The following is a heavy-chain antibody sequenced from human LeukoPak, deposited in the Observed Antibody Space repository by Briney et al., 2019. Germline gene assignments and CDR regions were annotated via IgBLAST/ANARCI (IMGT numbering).Heavy chain of an antibody. CDR1: GGSVSSGNYY. D-gene: IGHD6-19*01. CDR2: IYYSGTT. Sequence: SETLSLTCTVSGGSVSSGNYYWTWIRQPPGKGLEWIGHIYYSGTTKYNPSLKSRVTMSLDTSKYQFSLKLSSVTAADTAVFYCARGRDSSGWSVFDYWGQGTLVTVSA. CDR3: ARGRDSSGWSVFDY. J-gene: IGHJ4*02. V-gene: IGHV4-61*01.